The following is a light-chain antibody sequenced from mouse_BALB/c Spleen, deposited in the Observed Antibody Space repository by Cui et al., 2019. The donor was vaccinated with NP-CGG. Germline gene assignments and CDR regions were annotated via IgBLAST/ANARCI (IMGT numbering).Light chain of an antibody. CDR1: TGAVTTSNY. J-gene: IGLJ1*01. CDR2: GTK. CDR3: ALWYSNHWV. V-gene: IGLV1*01. Sequence: HAVVTYKSALTTSPGETVTFTCRSSTGAVTTSNYANWVQEKPDHLFTGLIGGTKNRAPGVPARFSGSLIGDKAALTITGAQTEDEAIYFCALWYSNHWVFGGGTKLAVL.